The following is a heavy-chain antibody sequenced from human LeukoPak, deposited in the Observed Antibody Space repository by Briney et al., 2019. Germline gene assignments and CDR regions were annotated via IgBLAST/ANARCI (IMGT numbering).Heavy chain of an antibody. CDR2: IIPIFGTP. CDR3: ARALRSLSGDFDYYFDY. D-gene: IGHD3-9*01. J-gene: IGHJ4*02. V-gene: IGHV1-69*13. Sequence: SGKVSCKASGGTFSSYVISWVRQAPGQGLEWMGGIIPIFGTPSYAQKFQGRVTITADESTSATYMELTSLRSEDTAVYYCARALRSLSGDFDYYFDYWGQGTPVTVSS. CDR1: GGTFSSYV.